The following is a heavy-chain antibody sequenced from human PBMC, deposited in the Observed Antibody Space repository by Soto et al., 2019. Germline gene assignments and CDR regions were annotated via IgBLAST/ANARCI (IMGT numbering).Heavy chain of an antibody. CDR1: GYTFTSYG. CDR2: ISAYNGNT. J-gene: IGHJ6*02. CDR3: ARDRLRFLEWLLFEYYGMNV. Sequence: ASVKVSCKASGYTFTSYGISWVRQAPGQGLEWMGWISAYNGNTNYAQKLQGRVTMTTDTSTSTAYMELRRLRSDDTAVYYCARDRLRFLEWLLFEYYGMNVWGQGTTITVSS. V-gene: IGHV1-18*04. D-gene: IGHD3-3*01.